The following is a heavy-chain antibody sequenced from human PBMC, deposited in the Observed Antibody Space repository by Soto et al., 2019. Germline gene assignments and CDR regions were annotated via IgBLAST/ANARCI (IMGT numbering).Heavy chain of an antibody. Sequence: GGSLRLSCAASGFTFSSYAMSWVRQAPGKGLEWVSATTDSGGSTHYTDSVKGRFTISRDNSKNTLFLQMNSLRAEDTAVYYCAKGRGAANYYFDYWGQGTLVTVSS. CDR2: TTDSGGST. V-gene: IGHV3-23*01. D-gene: IGHD2-15*01. CDR3: AKGRGAANYYFDY. CDR1: GFTFSSYA. J-gene: IGHJ4*02.